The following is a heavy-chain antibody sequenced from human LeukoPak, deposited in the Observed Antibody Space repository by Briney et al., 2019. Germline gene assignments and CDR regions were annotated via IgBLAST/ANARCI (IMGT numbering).Heavy chain of an antibody. CDR2: INHSGST. CDR1: GGSISGYY. Sequence: SETLSLTCTVSGGSISGYYWSWIRQPPGKGLEWIGEINHSGSTNYNPSLKSRVTTSVDTSKNQFSLKLSSVTAADTAVYYCARGYSYGNYYYYYMDVWGKGTTVTISS. V-gene: IGHV4-34*01. J-gene: IGHJ6*03. CDR3: ARGYSYGNYYYYYMDV. D-gene: IGHD5-18*01.